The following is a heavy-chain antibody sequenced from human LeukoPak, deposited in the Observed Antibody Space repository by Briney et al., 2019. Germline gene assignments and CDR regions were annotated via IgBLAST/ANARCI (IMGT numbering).Heavy chain of an antibody. CDR3: AKSTTVTNYYYGMDV. CDR2: ISYDGSNK. J-gene: IGHJ6*02. Sequence: GGSLRLSCAASGFTFSSYGMHWVRQAPGKGLEWVAVISYDGSNKHYADSVKGRFTISRDNSKNTLYLQMNSLRAEDTAVFYCAKSTTVTNYYYGMDVWGQGTTVTVSS. V-gene: IGHV3-30*18. CDR1: GFTFSSYG. D-gene: IGHD4-17*01.